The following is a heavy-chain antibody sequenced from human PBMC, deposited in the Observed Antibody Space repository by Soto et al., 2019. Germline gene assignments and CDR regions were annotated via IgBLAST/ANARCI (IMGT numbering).Heavy chain of an antibody. J-gene: IGHJ6*03. CDR2: VYYGGST. CDR3: ARRTVVVPAAISSYYYMDV. D-gene: IGHD2-2*01. CDR1: GGSISSSSYY. Sequence: SETLSLTCTVSGGSISSSSYYWGWIRQPPGKGLEWIGNVYYGGSTYYNPSLKSRVTISVDTSKNQFSLKLSSVTAADTAVYYCARRTVVVPAAISSYYYMDVWGKGTTVTAP. V-gene: IGHV4-39*01.